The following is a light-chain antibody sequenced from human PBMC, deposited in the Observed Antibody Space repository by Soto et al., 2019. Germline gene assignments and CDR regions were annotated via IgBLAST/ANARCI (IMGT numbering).Light chain of an antibody. Sequence: QSVLTQPASVSGSPGQSITISCTGTANDIGNYNYVSWYQQHPDKAPKLMIYGVSNRPSGVSNRFSGSKSGNAASLTISGLQAEDEADYYCSSYTSYTTLWVFGGGTKLTVL. CDR2: GVS. CDR3: SSYTSYTTLWV. V-gene: IGLV2-14*01. J-gene: IGLJ3*02. CDR1: ANDIGNYNY.